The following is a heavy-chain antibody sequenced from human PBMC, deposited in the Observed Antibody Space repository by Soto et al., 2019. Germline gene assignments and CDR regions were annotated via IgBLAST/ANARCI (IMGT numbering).Heavy chain of an antibody. Sequence: QVQLVESGGGVVQPGRSLRLSCAAAGFTFSSYAMHWVRQAPGKGLEWVAVISDDGSNKYYADSVKGRFTISRDNSKNTMYLQMNSPRAEDTAVYYCARAGEDMVVVVAAESDAFDIWGQGTMVTVSS. D-gene: IGHD2-15*01. CDR3: ARAGEDMVVVVAAESDAFDI. CDR1: GFTFSSYA. J-gene: IGHJ3*02. CDR2: ISDDGSNK. V-gene: IGHV3-30-3*01.